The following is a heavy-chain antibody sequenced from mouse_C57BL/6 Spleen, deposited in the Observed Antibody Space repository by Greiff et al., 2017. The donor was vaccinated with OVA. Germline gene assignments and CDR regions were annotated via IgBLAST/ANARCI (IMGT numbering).Heavy chain of an antibody. Sequence: VKLQESGAELVKPGASVKLSCKASGYTFTEYTIHWVKQRSGQGLEWIGWFYPGSGSIKYNEKFKDKATLTADKSSSTVYMELSRLTSEDSAVYFCARHEERGGLLRGAMDYWGQGTSVTVSS. CDR2: FYPGSGSI. CDR1: GYTFTEYT. D-gene: IGHD1-1*01. J-gene: IGHJ4*01. V-gene: IGHV1-62-2*01. CDR3: ARHEERGGLLRGAMDY.